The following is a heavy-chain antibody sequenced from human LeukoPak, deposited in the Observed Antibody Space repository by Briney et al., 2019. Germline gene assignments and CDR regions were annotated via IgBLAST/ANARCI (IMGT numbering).Heavy chain of an antibody. CDR3: ARQLELDSSSWYPYYFDY. CDR1: GYSFTSYW. J-gene: IGHJ4*02. D-gene: IGHD6-13*01. V-gene: IGHV5-51*01. Sequence: GESLKISCKGSGYSFTSYWIGWVRQMPGKGLEWMGIIYPGDSDTRYSPSSQGQVTISADKSISTAYLQWSSLKASDTAMYYCARQLELDSSSWYPYYFDYWGQGTLVTVSS. CDR2: IYPGDSDT.